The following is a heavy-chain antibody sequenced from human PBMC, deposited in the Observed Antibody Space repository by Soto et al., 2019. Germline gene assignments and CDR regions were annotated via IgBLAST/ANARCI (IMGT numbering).Heavy chain of an antibody. J-gene: IGHJ5*02. V-gene: IGHV4-61*01. CDR2: IYYSGST. CDR3: ASGLQFGWFDP. Sequence: SETLSLTCTVSGGSVSSGSYYWSWIRQPPGKGLEWIGYIYYSGSTNYNPSLKSRVTISVDTSKNQFSLKLNSVTAADTAVYYCASGLQFGWFDPWGQGTLVTVS. CDR1: GGSVSSGSYY. D-gene: IGHD4-4*01.